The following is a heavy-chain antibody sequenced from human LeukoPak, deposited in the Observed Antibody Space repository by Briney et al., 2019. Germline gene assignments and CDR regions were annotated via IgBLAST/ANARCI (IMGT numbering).Heavy chain of an antibody. D-gene: IGHD6-19*01. V-gene: IGHV1-46*01. CDR3: ASPGYSSGWSRAEYFQH. J-gene: IGHJ1*01. CDR2: INPGSGST. Sequence: GASVKVSCKASGHTFTNYYIHWVRQAPGQGLEWMGIINPGSGSTTYAQKFQGRVTMTRDTSTSTVYMELSSLRSEDTAVYYCASPGYSSGWSRAEYFQHWGQGTLVTVSS. CDR1: GHTFTNYY.